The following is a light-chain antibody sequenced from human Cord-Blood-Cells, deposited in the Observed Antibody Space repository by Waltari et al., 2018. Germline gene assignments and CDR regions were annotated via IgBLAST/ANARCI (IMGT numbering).Light chain of an antibody. J-gene: IGKJ2*01. Sequence: EIVLTQSPGTLSLSPGERATLSCRASQSVSSSYLAWYQQKPGQAPRLLIYGASSRATGIPDRCSGSGSGTDFTLTISILEPEDFAVYYCQQYGSSLYTFGQGTKLEIK. CDR1: QSVSSSY. V-gene: IGKV3-20*01. CDR2: GAS. CDR3: QQYGSSLYT.